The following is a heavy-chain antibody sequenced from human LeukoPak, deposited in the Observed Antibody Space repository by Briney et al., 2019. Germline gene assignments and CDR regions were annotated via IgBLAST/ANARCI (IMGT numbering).Heavy chain of an antibody. CDR2: ISWNSGSI. CDR1: GFTFDDYA. Sequence: GGSLRLSCAASGFTFDDYAMHWVREAPWKGLEWVSGISWNSGSIGYADSVKGRFTISRDNAKNSLYLQMNSLRAEDMAFYYCAKGYYDSSGYYFFDHWGQGTLVTVSS. J-gene: IGHJ4*02. CDR3: AKGYYDSSGYYFFDH. V-gene: IGHV3-9*03. D-gene: IGHD3-22*01.